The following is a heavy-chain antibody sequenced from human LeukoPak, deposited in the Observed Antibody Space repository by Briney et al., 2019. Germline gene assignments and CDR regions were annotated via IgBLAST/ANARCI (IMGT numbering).Heavy chain of an antibody. V-gene: IGHV3-48*01. D-gene: IGHD6-13*01. J-gene: IGHJ3*02. CDR1: GFTFSSYS. CDR2: ISSSSSTI. Sequence: GGSLRLSCAASGFTFSSYSMNWVRQAPGKGLEWVSYISSSSSTIYYADSMKGRFTISRDNAKNSLYLQMNSLRAEDTAVYYCARELRAGPSAFDIWGQGTMVTVSS. CDR3: ARELRAGPSAFDI.